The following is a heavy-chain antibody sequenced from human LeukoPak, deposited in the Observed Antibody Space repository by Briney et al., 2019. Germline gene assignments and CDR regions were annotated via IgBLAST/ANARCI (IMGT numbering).Heavy chain of an antibody. J-gene: IGHJ4*02. Sequence: SQTLSLTCTVSGGSISSGSYYWSWIRQPAGKGLEWIGRIYTSGSTNYNPSLKSRVTISVDTSKNQFSLKLSSVTAADTAVYYCAREIAVAGLDYWGQRTLVTVSS. CDR1: GGSISSGSYY. CDR3: AREIAVAGLDY. V-gene: IGHV4-61*02. CDR2: IYTSGST. D-gene: IGHD6-19*01.